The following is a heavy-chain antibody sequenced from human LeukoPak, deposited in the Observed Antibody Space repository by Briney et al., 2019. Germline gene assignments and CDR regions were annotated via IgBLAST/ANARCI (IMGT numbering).Heavy chain of an antibody. CDR2: IHHSGPT. CDR3: ARDTRRSPLPDVGGVY. CDR1: DYSISSGFY. Sequence: SETLSLTCIVSDYSISSGFYWGWIRQAPGKGPEWIGNIHHSGPTFYNPSLKSRVTISVDTSRNHFSLKLSSVTAADTAVYYCARDTRRSPLPDVGGVYWGQGTLVTVSS. D-gene: IGHD3-16*01. V-gene: IGHV4-38-2*02. J-gene: IGHJ4*02.